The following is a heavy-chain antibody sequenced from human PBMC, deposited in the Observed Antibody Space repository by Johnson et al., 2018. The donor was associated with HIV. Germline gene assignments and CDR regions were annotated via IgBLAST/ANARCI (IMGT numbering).Heavy chain of an antibody. CDR3: ARDLRNSGWSNGFDV. D-gene: IGHD6-19*01. J-gene: IGHJ3*01. Sequence: VQLVVSGGGLVKPGGSLRLSCAASGFTFSDYYINWIRQAPGKGLEWVSVIYSGVSTYYADSVKGRFTISRDNSKNTLYLQMNSLRAEDTALYYCARDLRNSGWSNGFDVWGQGTMVTVSS. CDR2: IYSGVST. CDR1: GFTFSDYY. V-gene: IGHV3-66*01.